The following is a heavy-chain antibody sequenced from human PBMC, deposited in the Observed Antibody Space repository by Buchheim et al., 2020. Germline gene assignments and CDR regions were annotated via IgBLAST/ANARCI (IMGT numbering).Heavy chain of an antibody. CDR1: GFTFSSYG. Sequence: QVQLVESGGGVVQPGRSLRLSCAASGFTFSSYGMHWVRQAPGKGLEWVAVISYDGSNKYYADSVKGRFTISRDNSKNTLYLQMNSLRAEDTAVYYCAKAIAVALLGIDYWGQGTL. CDR2: ISYDGSNK. J-gene: IGHJ4*02. CDR3: AKAIAVALLGIDY. V-gene: IGHV3-30*18. D-gene: IGHD6-19*01.